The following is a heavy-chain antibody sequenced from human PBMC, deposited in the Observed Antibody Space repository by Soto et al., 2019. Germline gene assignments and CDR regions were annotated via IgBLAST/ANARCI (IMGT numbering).Heavy chain of an antibody. CDR1: GGSVNSGSYY. Sequence: SETLSLTCTVSGGSVNSGSYYWSWIRQPPGKGLEWIGYIFYSGSTNYNPSLESRVTMSLDTSKNQFSLKLSSLIAADTAVYYCATHRSWPYYFAFWGQGTLVTVSS. CDR2: IFYSGST. V-gene: IGHV4-61*01. CDR3: ATHRSWPYYFAF. J-gene: IGHJ4*02.